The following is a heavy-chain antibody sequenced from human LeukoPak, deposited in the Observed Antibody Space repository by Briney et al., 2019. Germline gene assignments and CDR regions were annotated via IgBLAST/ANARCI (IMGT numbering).Heavy chain of an antibody. Sequence: QTGGSLRLSCAASGFTFDGYAMHWVRQAPGKGLEWVSLISGDGGSTYYADSVKGRFTISRDNSKNSLYLQMNSLRTEDTALYYCAKDSPDYYDSSDPQGYWGQGTLVTVSS. V-gene: IGHV3-43*02. D-gene: IGHD3-22*01. CDR2: ISGDGGST. J-gene: IGHJ4*02. CDR1: GFTFDGYA. CDR3: AKDSPDYYDSSDPQGY.